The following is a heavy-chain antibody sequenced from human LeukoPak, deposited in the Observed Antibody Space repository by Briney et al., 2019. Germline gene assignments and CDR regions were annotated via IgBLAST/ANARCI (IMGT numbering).Heavy chain of an antibody. V-gene: IGHV4-59*12. J-gene: IGHJ4*02. CDR1: GGSISSYY. Sequence: SETLSLTCTVSGGSISSYYWSWIRQPPGKGLEWIGYIYYSGSTYYNPSLKSRVTISVDRSKNQFSLKLSSVTAADTAVYYCARVYGDYAPFDYWGQGTLVTVSS. CDR3: ARVYGDYAPFDY. CDR2: IYYSGST. D-gene: IGHD4-17*01.